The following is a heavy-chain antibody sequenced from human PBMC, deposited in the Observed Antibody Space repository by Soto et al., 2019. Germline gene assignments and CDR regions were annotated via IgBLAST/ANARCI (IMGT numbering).Heavy chain of an antibody. J-gene: IGHJ5*02. Sequence: PGGSLRLSCAASGFTVSSNYMSWVRQAPGKGLEWVSVIYSGGSTYYADSVKGRFTISRHNSKNTLYLQMNSLRAEDTAVYYCARVEGSITMSLGPWGQGTPVTVSS. CDR1: GFTVSSNY. D-gene: IGHD3-22*01. CDR3: ARVEGSITMSLGP. V-gene: IGHV3-53*04. CDR2: IYSGGST.